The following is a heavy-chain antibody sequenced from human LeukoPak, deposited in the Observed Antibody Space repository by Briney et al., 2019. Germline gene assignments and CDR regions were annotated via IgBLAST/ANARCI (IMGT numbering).Heavy chain of an antibody. V-gene: IGHV3-7*01. J-gene: IGHJ4*02. CDR1: GFTFSSHW. CDR2: IKQDGSEK. Sequence: GGSLRLSCAASGFTFSSHWMSWVRQAPGKGLEWVANIKQDGSEKYYVDSVKGRFTISRDNAKNSLYLQMNSLRAEDTAVYYCARTEWELLVSDYWGQGTLVTVSS. CDR3: ARTEWELLVSDY. D-gene: IGHD1-26*01.